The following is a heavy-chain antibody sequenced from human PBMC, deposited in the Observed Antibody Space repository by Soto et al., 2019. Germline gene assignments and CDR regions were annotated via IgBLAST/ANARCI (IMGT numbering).Heavy chain of an antibody. Sequence: GGSLRLSCAASGFTFSSYAMHWVRQAPGKGLEWVAVISYDGSNKYYADSVKGRFTNSRDNSKNTLYLQMNSLRAEDTAVYYCATQWPHWGQGTLVTVSS. V-gene: IGHV3-30-3*01. CDR3: ATQWPH. CDR1: GFTFSSYA. CDR2: ISYDGSNK. J-gene: IGHJ4*02. D-gene: IGHD2-8*01.